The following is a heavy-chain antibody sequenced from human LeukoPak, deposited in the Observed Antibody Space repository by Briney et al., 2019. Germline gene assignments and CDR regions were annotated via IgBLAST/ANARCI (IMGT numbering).Heavy chain of an antibody. J-gene: IGHJ6*02. CDR1: GGSISSGGYY. CDR2: IYYSGST. CDR3: ARARGTVSYGMDV. V-gene: IGHV4-31*03. Sequence: SQTLSLTSTVSGGSISSGGYYWSWIRQHPGKGLEWIGYIYYSGSTYYNPSLKSRVTISVDTSKNQFSLKLSSVTAADTAVYYCARARGTVSYGMDVWGQGTTVTVSS. D-gene: IGHD2-8*01.